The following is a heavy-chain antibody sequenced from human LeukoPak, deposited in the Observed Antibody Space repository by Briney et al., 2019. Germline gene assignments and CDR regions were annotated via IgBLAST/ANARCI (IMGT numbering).Heavy chain of an antibody. CDR3: ARAGAYHFDN. CDR1: GFTFTDYW. J-gene: IGHJ4*02. V-gene: IGHV3-74*01. CDR2: INTDARGT. D-gene: IGHD3-16*01. Sequence: GGSLRLSCAASGFTFTDYWMHWVRQAPGKGLVWVSIINTDARGTYYADSVKGRFTISRGNAKNTLYLQMNSLRAEDTAVYYCARAGAYHFDNWGQGTLVTVSS.